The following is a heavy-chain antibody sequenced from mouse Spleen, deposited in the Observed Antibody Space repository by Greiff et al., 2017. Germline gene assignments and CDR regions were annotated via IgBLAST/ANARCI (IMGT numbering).Heavy chain of an antibody. V-gene: IGHV5-17*01. CDR2: ISSGSSTI. J-gene: IGHJ3*01. Sequence: EVKLVESGGGLVKPGGSLKLSCAASGFTFSDYGMHWVRQAPEKGLEWVAYISSGSSTIYYADTVKGRFTISRDNAKNTLFLQMTSLRSEDTAMYYCAREDGYDEGAWFAYWGQGTLVTVSA. CDR3: AREDGYDEGAWFAY. D-gene: IGHD2-2*01. CDR1: GFTFSDYG.